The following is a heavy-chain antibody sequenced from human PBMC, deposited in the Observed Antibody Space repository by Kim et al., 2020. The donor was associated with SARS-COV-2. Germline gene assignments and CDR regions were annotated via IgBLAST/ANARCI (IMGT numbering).Heavy chain of an antibody. V-gene: IGHV3-21*01. D-gene: IGHD4-17*01. CDR3: ARDITAWTVTTNFDY. CDR2: ISSSSSYI. Sequence: GGSLRLSCAASGFTFSSYSMNWVRQAPGKGLEWVSSISSSSSYIYYAVSVKGRFTISRDNAKNSLYLQMNSLRAEDTAVYYCARDITAWTVTTNFDYWGQGTLVTVSS. CDR1: GFTFSSYS. J-gene: IGHJ4*02.